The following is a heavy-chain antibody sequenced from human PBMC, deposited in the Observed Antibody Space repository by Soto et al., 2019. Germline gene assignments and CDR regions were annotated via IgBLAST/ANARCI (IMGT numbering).Heavy chain of an antibody. CDR2: ISSTGTTI. J-gene: IGHJ4*02. D-gene: IGHD3-10*01. CDR1: GFTFSNYN. CDR3: ARDLSADY. V-gene: IGHV3-48*02. Sequence: HPGGSLRLSCAASGFTFSNYNFIWVRRAPGKGLEWVSYISSTGTTIHYAASVKGRFTISRDNAKNSLYLQMNSLTDEDTAVYYCARDLSADYWGQGTLVTVSS.